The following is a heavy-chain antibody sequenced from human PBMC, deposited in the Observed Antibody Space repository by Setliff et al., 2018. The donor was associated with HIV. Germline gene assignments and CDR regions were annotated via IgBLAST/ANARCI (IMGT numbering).Heavy chain of an antibody. CDR3: ARALSMSMVLRGSFDN. Sequence: SETLSLTCTVSGGSISSGLNYWSWFRQPAGKGPEWIGRIYTSGHTDYNPSLKSRVNISVDTSKNQFSLKLSSVTAANTAVYYRARALSMSMVLRGSFDNWGQGTRVTVSS. D-gene: IGHD2-8*01. V-gene: IGHV4-61*02. CDR2: IYTSGHT. CDR1: GGSISSGLNY. J-gene: IGHJ3*02.